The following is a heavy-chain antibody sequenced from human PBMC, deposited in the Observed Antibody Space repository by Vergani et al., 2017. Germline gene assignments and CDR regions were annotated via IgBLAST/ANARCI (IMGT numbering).Heavy chain of an antibody. J-gene: IGHJ6*02. Sequence: QVTLKESGPVGVKPPETLTLTCTVSGFSLTNPTLGVSWIRQSPGKALEWLAHIFSNGAKSYTTSLRSRLTISRDTSKSQVVLTMTNMDPVDTATYFCARIPVIAVSDKFFYHNGMVVWGQGTKVSVSS. V-gene: IGHV2-26*01. D-gene: IGHD6-19*01. CDR1: GFSLTNPTLG. CDR2: IFSNGAK. CDR3: ARIPVIAVSDKFFYHNGMVV.